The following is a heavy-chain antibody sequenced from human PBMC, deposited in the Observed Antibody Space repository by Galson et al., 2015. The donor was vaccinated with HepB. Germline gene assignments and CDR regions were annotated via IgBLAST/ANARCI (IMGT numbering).Heavy chain of an antibody. V-gene: IGHV3-23*01. Sequence: SLRLSCAASGFTFSSYAMSWVRQAPGKGLEWVSAISGSGGSTYYADSVKGRFTISRDNSKNTLYLQMNSLRAEDTAVYYCAKTHDYGDPLYYYYYGMDVWGQGTTVTVSS. D-gene: IGHD4-17*01. CDR3: AKTHDYGDPLYYYYYGMDV. CDR2: ISGSGGST. CDR1: GFTFSSYA. J-gene: IGHJ6*02.